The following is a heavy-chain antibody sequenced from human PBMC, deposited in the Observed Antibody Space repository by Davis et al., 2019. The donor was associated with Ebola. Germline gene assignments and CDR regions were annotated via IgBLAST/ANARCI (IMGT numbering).Heavy chain of an antibody. V-gene: IGHV1-18*01. Sequence: ASVKVSCKASGGTFSSYAISWVRQAPGQGLEWMGWISAYNGNTNYAQKLQGRVTMTTDTSTSTAYMELSSLRSEDTAVYYCARVRGPGVELRWFDPWGQGTLVTVSS. CDR1: GGTFSSYA. J-gene: IGHJ5*02. CDR3: ARVRGPGVELRWFDP. CDR2: ISAYNGNT. D-gene: IGHD1-7*01.